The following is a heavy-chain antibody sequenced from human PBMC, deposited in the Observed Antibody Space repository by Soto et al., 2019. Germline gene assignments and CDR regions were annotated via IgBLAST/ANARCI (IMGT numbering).Heavy chain of an antibody. D-gene: IGHD2-15*01. Sequence: SETLSLTCTVSGGSISSGDYYWSWIRQPPGKGLEWIGYIYYSGSTYYNPSLKSRVTISVDTSKNQFSLKLSSVTAADTAVYYCARALNPDIVVVVAATGAFDYWGQGTLVTVSS. V-gene: IGHV4-30-4*01. J-gene: IGHJ4*02. CDR2: IYYSGST. CDR3: ARALNPDIVVVVAATGAFDY. CDR1: GGSISSGDYY.